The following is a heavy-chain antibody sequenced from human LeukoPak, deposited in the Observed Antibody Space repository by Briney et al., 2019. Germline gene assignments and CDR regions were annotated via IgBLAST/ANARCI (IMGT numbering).Heavy chain of an antibody. CDR2: IIPIFGTA. J-gene: IGHJ4*02. CDR1: GGTFSSYA. CDR3: AMTEYYYDSSGYYPYFDY. D-gene: IGHD3-22*01. V-gene: IGHV1-69*01. Sequence: SVKVSCKASGGTFSSYAISWVRQAPGQGLEWMGGIIPIFGTANYAQKFQGRVTITADESTSTAYMELSSLRSEDTAVYYCAMTEYYYDSSGYYPYFDYWGQGTLVTVSS.